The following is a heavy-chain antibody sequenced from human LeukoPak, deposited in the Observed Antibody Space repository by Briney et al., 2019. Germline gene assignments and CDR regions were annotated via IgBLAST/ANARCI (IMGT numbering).Heavy chain of an antibody. J-gene: IGHJ4*02. Sequence: PGRSLRLSCAASGFTFSSYAMHWVRQAPGKGLEWVAVISYDGSNKYYADSVKGRFTISRDNSKNTLYLQMNSLRAEDTAVYYCARDYTAMVKLDYWGQGTLVTVSP. V-gene: IGHV3-30-3*01. CDR3: ARDYTAMVKLDY. CDR1: GFTFSSYA. CDR2: ISYDGSNK. D-gene: IGHD5-18*01.